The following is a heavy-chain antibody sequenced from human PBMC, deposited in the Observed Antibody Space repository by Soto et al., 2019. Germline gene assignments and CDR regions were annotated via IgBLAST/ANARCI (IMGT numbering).Heavy chain of an antibody. D-gene: IGHD1-7*01. V-gene: IGHV4-34*01. CDR3: ARGHRYIRNYVQEYYYYGMDV. CDR1: GLSFSCYY. J-gene: IGHJ6*02. Sequence: PSETLSLTCAVYGLSFSCYYLSWIRPPPGKGLEWIGEINHSGSTNYNPSLKSRVTISVDTSKNQFSLKLSSVTAADTAVYYCARGHRYIRNYVQEYYYYGMDVWVQGTTVTVSS. CDR2: INHSGST.